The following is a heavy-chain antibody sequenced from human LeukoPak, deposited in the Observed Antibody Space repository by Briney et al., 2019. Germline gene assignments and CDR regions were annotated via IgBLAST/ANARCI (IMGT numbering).Heavy chain of an antibody. CDR1: GGSISSEGFY. V-gene: IGHV4-31*03. CDR2: IYHSGTT. D-gene: IGHD2-21*02. CDR3: ARVVTSSLFFFDY. J-gene: IGHJ4*02. Sequence: SETLSLTCSVSGGSISSEGFYWSWIRQHPGKGLECIAYIYHSGTTYYNPSLKTRLTISVDTSKNKFSMSLRSVTAADTAVYYCARVVTSSLFFFDYWGQGTLVSVSS.